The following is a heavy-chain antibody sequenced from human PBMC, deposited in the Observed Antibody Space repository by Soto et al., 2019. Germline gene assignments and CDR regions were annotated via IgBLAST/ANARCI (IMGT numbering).Heavy chain of an antibody. CDR1: GFTFSSYG. Sequence: GGSLRLSCAASGFTFSSYGMHWVRQAPGKGLEWVAVISYDGSNKYYADSVKGRFTISRDNSKNTLYLQMNSLRAEDTAVYYCAKDRRPNYYYGMDVWGQGTTVTVS. CDR2: ISYDGSNK. J-gene: IGHJ6*02. V-gene: IGHV3-30*18. D-gene: IGHD6-25*01. CDR3: AKDRRPNYYYGMDV.